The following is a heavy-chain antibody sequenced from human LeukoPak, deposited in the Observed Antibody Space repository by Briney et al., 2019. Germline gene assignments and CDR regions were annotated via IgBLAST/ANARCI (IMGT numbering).Heavy chain of an antibody. Sequence: SQTLSLTCAISGDSVSSNSAAWNWIRQSPSRGLEWLGRTYYRSKWYNDYAVSVKSRITINPDTSKNQFSLQLNSVTPEDTAVYYCASGRYSSGWAFDSFDIWGQGTMVTVSS. J-gene: IGHJ3*02. D-gene: IGHD6-19*01. CDR3: ASGRYSSGWAFDSFDI. CDR1: GDSVSSNSAA. CDR2: TYYRSKWYN. V-gene: IGHV6-1*01.